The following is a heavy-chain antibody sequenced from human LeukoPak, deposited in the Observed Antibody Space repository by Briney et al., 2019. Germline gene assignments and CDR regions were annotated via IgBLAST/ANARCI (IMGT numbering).Heavy chain of an antibody. J-gene: IGHJ4*02. Sequence: PSETLSLTCTVSGGSISSGSYYWSWIRQPAGKGLEWIGRIYTSGSTNYNPSLKSRVTISVDTSKNQFSLKLSSVTAADTAVYYCARDPRSGNRIVWGQGTLVTVSS. CDR2: IYTSGST. CDR1: GGSISSGSYY. V-gene: IGHV4-61*02. CDR3: ARDPRSGNRIV. D-gene: IGHD1-14*01.